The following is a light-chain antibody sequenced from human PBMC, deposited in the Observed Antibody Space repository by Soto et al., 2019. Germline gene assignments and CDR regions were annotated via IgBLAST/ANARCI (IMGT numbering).Light chain of an antibody. CDR2: EVS. V-gene: IGLV2-14*01. CDR1: SSDVGGYNY. CDR3: SSYTTSYTQV. Sequence: QSALTQPASVSGSPGQSITISCTGSSSDVGGYNYVSWYQHHPGKVPKLMIYEVSNRPSGVSNRFSGSKSGNTASLSISGLQAEAEADYYCSSYTTSYTQVFGGGTKLTVL. J-gene: IGLJ3*02.